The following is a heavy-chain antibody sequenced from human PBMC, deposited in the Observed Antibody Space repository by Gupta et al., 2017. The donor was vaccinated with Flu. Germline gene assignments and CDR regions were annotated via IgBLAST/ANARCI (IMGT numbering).Heavy chain of an antibody. D-gene: IGHD6-6*01. J-gene: IGHJ3*01. CDR1: GFSLTTSGVG. CDR2: IYWDDDK. CDR3: AHSSSIAGRDSLDAFDL. Sequence: QITLKQSGPTLVTPTQTLTLHCTFSGFSLTTSGVGVAWLRQPPGKALEWLAIIYWDDDKRYSPSLKSRLTITKDTSKNQVVLRMTNMDPVDTSTYYCAHSSSIAGRDSLDAFDLWGLGTVVTVSS. V-gene: IGHV2-5*02.